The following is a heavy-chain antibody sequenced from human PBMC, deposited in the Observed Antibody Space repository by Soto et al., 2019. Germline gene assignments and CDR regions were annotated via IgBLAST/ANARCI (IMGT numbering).Heavy chain of an antibody. V-gene: IGHV4-59*01. D-gene: IGHD4-17*01. J-gene: IGHJ4*02. Sequence: QVQLQESGPGLVKPSETLSLTCTVSGGSISSYYWSWIRQPPGKGLEWIGYIYYSGSTNYNPSLKSRVTISVDTSKNQFSLKLSSVTAADTALYYCARVSTVTTGSDFDYWGQGTLVTVSS. CDR2: IYYSGST. CDR1: GGSISSYY. CDR3: ARVSTVTTGSDFDY.